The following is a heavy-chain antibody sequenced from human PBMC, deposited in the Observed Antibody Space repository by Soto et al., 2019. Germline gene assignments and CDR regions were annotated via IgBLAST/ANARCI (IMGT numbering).Heavy chain of an antibody. CDR3: VRDKQLVDY. Sequence: GESLRLSCAVSGCTFSSYWRSWVRQPPGKGLEWMANIKHDGSDKYYVASVNGGFTTSRDNAKNSLSMQMNTLRADDTAVYYCVRDKQLVDYWGQGTLVTVSS. CDR2: IKHDGSDK. CDR1: GCTFSSYW. J-gene: IGHJ4*02. V-gene: IGHV3-7*01. D-gene: IGHD6-13*01.